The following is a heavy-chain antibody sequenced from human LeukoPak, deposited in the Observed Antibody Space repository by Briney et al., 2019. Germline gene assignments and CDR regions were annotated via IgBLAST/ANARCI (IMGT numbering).Heavy chain of an antibody. J-gene: IGHJ4*02. CDR2: TSGYNGKT. D-gene: IGHD4-11*01. CDR1: GYPFTSFG. Sequence: ASVKVSCKASGYPFTSFGISWVRQAPGQGLEWMGWTSGYNGKTNYAQNLQGRVTMTTDTSTSTAYVELGSLRSDDMAVYYCARDRVYDYSNPRGFDYWGQGTLVTVSS. V-gene: IGHV1-18*03. CDR3: ARDRVYDYSNPRGFDY.